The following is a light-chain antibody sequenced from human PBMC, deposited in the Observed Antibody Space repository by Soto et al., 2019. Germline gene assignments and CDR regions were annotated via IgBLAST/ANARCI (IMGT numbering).Light chain of an antibody. V-gene: IGKV3-15*01. CDR1: QSVSSN. J-gene: IGKJ2*01. CDR3: QQYNNWPYT. CDR2: GAS. Sequence: EIVMTQSPATLSVSPGERATLSCRASQSVSSNFAWYQQKPGQAPRLLIYGASTRATGIPDRFSGSGSVTEFTLTISSLQSEDFAVYYCQQYNNWPYTFGQGNKLDIK.